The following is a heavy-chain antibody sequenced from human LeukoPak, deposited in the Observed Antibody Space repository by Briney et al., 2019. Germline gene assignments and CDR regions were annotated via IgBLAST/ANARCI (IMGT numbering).Heavy chain of an antibody. D-gene: IGHD3-10*01. CDR2: IYHSGST. V-gene: IGHV4-4*02. CDR3: ARSGGLPGRPPTETYYMDV. Sequence: SETLSLTCAVSGGSISSSNWWSWVRQPPGKGLEWIGEIYHSGSTNYNPSLKSRVTISVDKSKNQFSLKLSSVTAADTAVYYCARSGGLPGRPPTETYYMDVWGKGTTVTVSS. CDR1: GGSISSSNW. J-gene: IGHJ6*03.